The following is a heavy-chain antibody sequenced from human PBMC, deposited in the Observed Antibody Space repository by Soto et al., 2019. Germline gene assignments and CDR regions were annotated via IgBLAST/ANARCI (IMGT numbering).Heavy chain of an antibody. D-gene: IGHD1-20*01. Sequence: SVKVSCKTSGGAFGSYAISWVRQAPGQGLEWMGGIIPIFVKPNYAQKFQDRVTITADESTSTAYMELSRLRSDDTAVYYCARDRGYNWNENNFDYWGQGTLVTVSS. V-gene: IGHV1-69*13. CDR3: ARDRGYNWNENNFDY. CDR2: IIPIFVKP. J-gene: IGHJ4*02. CDR1: GGAFGSYA.